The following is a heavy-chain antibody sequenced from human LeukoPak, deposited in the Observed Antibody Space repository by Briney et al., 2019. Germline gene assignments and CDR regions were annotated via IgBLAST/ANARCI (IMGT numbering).Heavy chain of an antibody. CDR2: IYYSGST. CDR1: GGSLSSYY. V-gene: IGHV4-59*01. J-gene: IGHJ4*02. D-gene: IGHD3-10*01. CDR3: ARDRGYYGPSDY. Sequence: SETLSLTCTVSGGSLSSYYWSWIRQPPGKGLEWIGYIYYSGSTNYNPSLKSRVTISVDTSKNQFSLKLSSVTAADTAVYYCARDRGYYGPSDYWGQGTLVTVSS.